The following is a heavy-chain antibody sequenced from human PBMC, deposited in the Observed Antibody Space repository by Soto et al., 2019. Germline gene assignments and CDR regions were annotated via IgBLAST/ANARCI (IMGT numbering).Heavy chain of an antibody. J-gene: IGHJ4*02. D-gene: IGHD6-19*01. CDR2: ISYDGSNK. CDR3: AKDGEGAGIEVAALDY. CDR1: GFTFSSYG. V-gene: IGHV3-30*18. Sequence: QVQLVESGGGVVQPGRSLRLSCAASGFTFSSYGMHWVRQAPGKGLEWVAVISYDGSNKYYADSVKGRFTISRDNSKNTLYLQMNSLRAEDTAVYYCAKDGEGAGIEVAALDYWGKGTLVTVSS.